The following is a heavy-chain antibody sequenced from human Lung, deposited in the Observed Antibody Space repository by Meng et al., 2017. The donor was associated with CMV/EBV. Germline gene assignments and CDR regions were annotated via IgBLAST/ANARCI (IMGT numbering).Heavy chain of an antibody. V-gene: IGHV3-30*03. CDR1: GITFRSYN. D-gene: IGHD2-15*01. J-gene: IGHJ5*02. Sequence: GESLKISCAASGITFRSYNMHWVRQAPGKALEWVSVISNDGRNKHYADSVEGRFTISRDNSRNTLYLDIEGLKFDDTGVYYCARERVVGITGESHHWGQGTLVTVSS. CDR3: ARERVVGITGESHH. CDR2: ISNDGRNK.